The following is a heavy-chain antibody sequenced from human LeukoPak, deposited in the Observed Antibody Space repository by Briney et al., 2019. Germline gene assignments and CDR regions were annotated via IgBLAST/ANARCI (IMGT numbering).Heavy chain of an antibody. CDR1: GYTFTSYY. D-gene: IGHD6-19*01. J-gene: IGHJ4*02. CDR2: INPSGGST. V-gene: IGHV1-46*01. CDR3: AAAVAGNLHFDY. Sequence: ASVTVSCTASGYTFTSYYMHWVRQAPGQGLEWMGIINPSGGSTSYAQKFQGRVTMTRDTSTSTVYMELSSLRSEDTAVYYCAAAVAGNLHFDYWGQGTLVTVSS.